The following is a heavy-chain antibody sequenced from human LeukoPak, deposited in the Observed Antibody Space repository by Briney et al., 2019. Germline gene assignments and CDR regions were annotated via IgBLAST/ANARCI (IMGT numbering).Heavy chain of an antibody. D-gene: IGHD3-9*01. CDR2: INHSGST. CDR3: ARGPQTYYDILTGLSF. CDR1: GGSFSGYY. V-gene: IGHV4-34*01. Sequence: SETLSLTCAVYGGSFSGYYWSWIRQPPGKGLEWIGEINHSGSTNYNPSLKSRVTRSGDTSKKQFSLKLSSVTAADTAVYYCARGPQTYYDILTGLSFWGQGTLVTVSS. J-gene: IGHJ4*02.